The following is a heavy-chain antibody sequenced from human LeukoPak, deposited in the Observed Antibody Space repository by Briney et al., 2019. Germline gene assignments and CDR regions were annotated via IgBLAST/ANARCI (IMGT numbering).Heavy chain of an antibody. J-gene: IGHJ3*02. CDR1: GGSFSGYY. Sequence: SETLSLTCAVYGGSFSGYYWSWIRQPPGKGLEWMGEINHSGSTNYNPSLKSRVTISVDTSKNQFSLKLSSVTAADTAVYYCARGTTATTVAAFAIWGQGTMVTVSS. D-gene: IGHD4-23*01. CDR3: ARGTTATTVAAFAI. CDR2: INHSGST. V-gene: IGHV4-34*01.